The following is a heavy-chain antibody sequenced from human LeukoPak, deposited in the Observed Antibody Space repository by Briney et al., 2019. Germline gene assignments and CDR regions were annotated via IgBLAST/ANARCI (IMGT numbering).Heavy chain of an antibody. Sequence: GGSLRLSCAASGFTFGSYSMNWVRQAPGKGLEWVSYISSSSSTIYYADSVKGRFTISRDNAKNSLYLQMNSLRAEDTAVYYCARGSPSRRWGQGTLVTVSS. CDR3: ARGSPSRR. CDR1: GFTFGSYS. V-gene: IGHV3-48*01. D-gene: IGHD1-14*01. CDR2: ISSSSSTI. J-gene: IGHJ4*02.